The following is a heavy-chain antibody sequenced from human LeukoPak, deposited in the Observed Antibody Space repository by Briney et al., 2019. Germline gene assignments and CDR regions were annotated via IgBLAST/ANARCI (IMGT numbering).Heavy chain of an antibody. V-gene: IGHV1-2*02. CDR1: GYTFTSYY. CDR2: INPNSGGA. CDR3: ARDGAGSNWYS. D-gene: IGHD6-13*01. Sequence: ASVKVSCKASGYTFTSYYMHWVRQAPGQGLEWMGWINPNSGGANYAQNFQGRVTMTRDTSISTAYMELSRLRSDDTAVYYCARDGAGSNWYSRGQGTLVTVSS. J-gene: IGHJ5*01.